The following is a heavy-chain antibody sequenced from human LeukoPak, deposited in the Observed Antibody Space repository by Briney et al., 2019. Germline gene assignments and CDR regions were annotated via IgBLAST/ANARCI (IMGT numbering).Heavy chain of an antibody. CDR1: GFTFSSYS. D-gene: IGHD2-2*01. Sequence: AGGFLRLSCAASGFTFSSYSMNWVRQAPGKGLEWVSSISSSSSYIYYADSVKGRFTISRDNAKNSLYLQMNSLRAEDTAVYYCARVLVPAATYDAFDIWGQGTMVTVSS. CDR3: ARVLVPAATYDAFDI. J-gene: IGHJ3*02. V-gene: IGHV3-21*01. CDR2: ISSSSSYI.